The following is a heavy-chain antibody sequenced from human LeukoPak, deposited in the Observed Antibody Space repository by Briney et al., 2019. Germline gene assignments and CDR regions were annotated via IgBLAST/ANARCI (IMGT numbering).Heavy chain of an antibody. D-gene: IGHD5-12*01. CDR3: AKEVATIAPRIDY. J-gene: IGHJ4*02. Sequence: KAGGSLRLSCAASGFTFSDYNMNWVRQSPEKGLEWVSSITSGTTYIYYADSVRGRFTLSRDNAKNSLYLQMNSLRAEDTAVYYCAKEVATIAPRIDYWGQGTLVTVSS. V-gene: IGHV3-21*01. CDR1: GFTFSDYN. CDR2: ITSGTTYI.